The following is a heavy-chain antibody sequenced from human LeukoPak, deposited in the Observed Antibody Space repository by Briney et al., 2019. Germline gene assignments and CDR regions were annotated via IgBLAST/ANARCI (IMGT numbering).Heavy chain of an antibody. CDR2: ISGSGGST. CDR1: GFTFSSYA. CDR3: AKDSATVTTSFAEYFQH. J-gene: IGHJ1*01. Sequence: GGSLRLSCAASGFTFSSYAMGWVRQAPGKGLEWASAISGSGGSTYNADSMKSRFPISRDNSKNALYLQMNSLRAEDTAVYYCAKDSATVTTSFAEYFQHWGQGTLVTVSS. V-gene: IGHV3-23*01. D-gene: IGHD4-17*01.